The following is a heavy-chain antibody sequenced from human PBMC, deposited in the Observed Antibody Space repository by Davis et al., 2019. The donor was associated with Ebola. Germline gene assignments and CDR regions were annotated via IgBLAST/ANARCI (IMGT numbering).Heavy chain of an antibody. CDR2: IWYDGSNK. D-gene: IGHD2-2*01. CDR3: ARDRRPRTGIVVVPAAITTGGFDP. Sequence: GGSLRLSCAASGFTFSSYVMHWVRQAPGKGLEWVAVIWYDGSNKYYADSVKGRFTISRDNSKNTLYLQMNSLRAEDTAVYYCARDRRPRTGIVVVPAAITTGGFDPWGQGTLVTVSS. J-gene: IGHJ5*02. CDR1: GFTFSSYV. V-gene: IGHV3-33*01.